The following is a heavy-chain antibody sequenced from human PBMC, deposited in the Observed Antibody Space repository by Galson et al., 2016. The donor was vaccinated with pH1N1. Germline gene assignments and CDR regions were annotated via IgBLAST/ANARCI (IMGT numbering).Heavy chain of an antibody. CDR2: INSDGSST. CDR3: ARARLFTTGDPTGYFDY. CDR1: GFSFSSYW. V-gene: IGHV3-74*01. Sequence: SLRLSCAASGFSFSSYWMHWVRQVPGKGLVWVSRINSDGSSTSYADSAKGRFTISRDNAKNTLYLQMDSLRAEDTAVYFCARARLFTTGDPTGYFDYWGQGTLVAASS. J-gene: IGHJ4*02. D-gene: IGHD1-1*01.